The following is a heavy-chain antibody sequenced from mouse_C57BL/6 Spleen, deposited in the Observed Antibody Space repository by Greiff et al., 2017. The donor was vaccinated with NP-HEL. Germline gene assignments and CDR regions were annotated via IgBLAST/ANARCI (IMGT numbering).Heavy chain of an antibody. CDR1: GFTFSSYA. Sequence: EVKVVESGGGLVKPGGSLKLSCAASGFTFSSYAMSWVRQTPEKRLEWVATISDGGSYTYYPDNVKGRFTISRDNAKNNLYLQMSHLKSEDTAMYYCAREDYSNYNYFDYWGQGTTLTVSS. V-gene: IGHV5-4*01. J-gene: IGHJ2*01. D-gene: IGHD2-5*01. CDR2: ISDGGSYT. CDR3: AREDYSNYNYFDY.